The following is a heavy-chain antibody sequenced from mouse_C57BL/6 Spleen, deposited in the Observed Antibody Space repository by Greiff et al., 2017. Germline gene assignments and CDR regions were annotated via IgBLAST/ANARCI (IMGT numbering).Heavy chain of an antibody. V-gene: IGHV14-4*01. Sequence: VQLQQSGAELVRPGASVKLSCTASGFNIKDDYMHWVKQRPEQGLEWIGWIDPENGATEYASKFQGKATITADTSSNTAYLQLSSLPSEDTAVYYCTRCLLRRYFDYWGQGTTLTVSS. D-gene: IGHD2-12*01. CDR1: GFNIKDDY. CDR3: TRCLLRRYFDY. J-gene: IGHJ2*01. CDR2: IDPENGAT.